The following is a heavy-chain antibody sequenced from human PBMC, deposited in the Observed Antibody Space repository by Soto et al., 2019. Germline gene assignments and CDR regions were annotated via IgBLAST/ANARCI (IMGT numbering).Heavy chain of an antibody. CDR2: TYYRSKWYN. V-gene: IGHV6-1*01. D-gene: IGHD3-3*01. CDR1: GDSVSSNSAA. J-gene: IGHJ5*02. CDR3: AREDYDFWSGYSAPRTYNWFDP. Sequence: SQTLSLTCAISGDSVSSNSAAWNRIRQSPSRGLEWLGRTYYRSKWYNDYAVSVKSRITINPDTSKNQFSLQLNSVTPEDTAVYYCAREDYDFWSGYSAPRTYNWFDPWGQGTLVTVSS.